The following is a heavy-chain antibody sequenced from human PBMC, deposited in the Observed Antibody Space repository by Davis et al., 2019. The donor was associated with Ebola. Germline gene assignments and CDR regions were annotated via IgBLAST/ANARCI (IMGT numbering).Heavy chain of an antibody. CDR2: IKQDGSEK. D-gene: IGHD6-13*01. CDR3: AKSTGIAAAILGFDY. J-gene: IGHJ4*02. V-gene: IGHV3-7*03. CDR1: GFTFSSDW. Sequence: PGGSLRLSCAASGFTFSSDWMSWVRQAPGKGLEWVANIKQDGSEKYYVDSVKGRFTISRDNAKNTLYLQMNSLRAEDTAVYYCAKSTGIAAAILGFDYWGQGTLVTVSS.